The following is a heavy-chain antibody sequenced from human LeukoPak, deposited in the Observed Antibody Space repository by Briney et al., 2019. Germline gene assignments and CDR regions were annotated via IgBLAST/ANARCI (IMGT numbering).Heavy chain of an antibody. D-gene: IGHD3-10*01. Sequence: SQTLSLTCAISGDSVSSNSAAWHWIRQSPSRGLEWLGRTYYRSKWYTDYAVSVKSRITINPDTSRNQFSLQLNSVTPEDTAIYYCARNGVRNSFDYWGQGTLVTVSS. CDR3: ARNGVRNSFDY. CDR1: GDSVSSNSAA. J-gene: IGHJ4*02. CDR2: TYYRSKWYT. V-gene: IGHV6-1*01.